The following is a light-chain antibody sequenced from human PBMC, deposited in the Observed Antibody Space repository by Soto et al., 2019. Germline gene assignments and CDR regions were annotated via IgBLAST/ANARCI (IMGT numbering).Light chain of an antibody. CDR3: QQDGSSPLT. CDR1: QSVSSSY. J-gene: IGKJ4*01. CDR2: GAS. V-gene: IGKV3-20*01. Sequence: DIVLTQSPGTVSLSPGKRATLSCRASQSVSSSYLAWYQQKPGQAPRLLIYGASSRATDVPDRFSGSGSGTDFAVTITRLEPEDFAVYYCQQDGSSPLTFGGGTKVEIK.